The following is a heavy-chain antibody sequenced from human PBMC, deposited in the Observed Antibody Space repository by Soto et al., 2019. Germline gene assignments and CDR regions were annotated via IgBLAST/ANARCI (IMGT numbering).Heavy chain of an antibody. Sequence: GGSLRLSCAASGFTFGSYAMRWVRQAPGKGLEWVSSIDESGGNTYYADSVKGRFTISRDNSKNTLFLQMNSLRGEDTATYYCVRKISYSIKVDFYGMEVWGQGTTVTVSS. CDR1: GFTFGSYA. D-gene: IGHD6-13*01. CDR2: IDESGGNT. J-gene: IGHJ6*02. CDR3: VRKISYSIKVDFYGMEV. V-gene: IGHV3-23*01.